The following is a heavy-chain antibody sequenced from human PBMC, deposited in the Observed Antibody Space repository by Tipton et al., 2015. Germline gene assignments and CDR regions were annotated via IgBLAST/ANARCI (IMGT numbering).Heavy chain of an antibody. Sequence: LRLSCTVSGGSIKSYYWSWIRQPPGKGLEWIGYIYYSGSTNYNPSLKSRVTISVDTSNKQISLNLSSVTAADTAVYYCARSRYTVTPDSWGQGTLVTVSS. D-gene: IGHD4-17*01. CDR3: ARSRYTVTPDS. J-gene: IGHJ4*02. CDR2: IYYSGST. V-gene: IGHV4-59*01. CDR1: GGSIKSYY.